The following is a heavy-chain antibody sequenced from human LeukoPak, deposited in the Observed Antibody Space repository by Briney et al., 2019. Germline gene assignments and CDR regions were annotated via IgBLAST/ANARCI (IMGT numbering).Heavy chain of an antibody. CDR1: GGSFSGYY. Sequence: SETLSLTCAVYGGSFSGYYWSWIRQPPGKGLEWMVEIYHIGSTKYNPSLMSRATISSDTTKNQISLKLSSVTAEDTAVYYCARGVNFRPNLFGVVIIAVSGFDYWGQGTLVTVSS. J-gene: IGHJ4*02. CDR2: IYHIGST. CDR3: ARGVNFRPNLFGVVIIAVSGFDY. V-gene: IGHV4-34*01. D-gene: IGHD3-3*01.